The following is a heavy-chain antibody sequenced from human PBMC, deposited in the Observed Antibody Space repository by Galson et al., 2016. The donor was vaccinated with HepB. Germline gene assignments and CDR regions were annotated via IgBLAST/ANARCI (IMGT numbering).Heavy chain of an antibody. V-gene: IGHV3-11*04. J-gene: IGHJ5*01. CDR2: IDSSRTIT. Sequence: SLRLSCAASGFTFSDYYMSWVRQPPGKGLEYIAYIDSSRTITYYADSVKGRFTISRDDAKNSLYLQMNNLSVGDTAIYHCAQEFGWLRFAFGSWGQGTLVTVSS. D-gene: IGHD5-12*01. CDR3: AQEFGWLRFAFGS. CDR1: GFTFSDYY.